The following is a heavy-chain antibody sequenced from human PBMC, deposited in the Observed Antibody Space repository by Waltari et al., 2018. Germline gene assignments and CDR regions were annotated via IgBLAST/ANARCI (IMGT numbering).Heavy chain of an antibody. CDR2: IYHRGTT. J-gene: IGHJ4*02. D-gene: IGHD6-13*01. CDR3: ARDRSWYEVFVY. V-gene: IGHV4-39*07. Sequence: LQLQESGPGLVKSSETLSLTCTVSGGSISNDLYYWGWIRQSPGRGLEWIGSIYHRGTTYYNPSLQSRVTISVDTSKNQFSLKLTSVTSADTAVYYCARDRSWYEVFVYWGQGTLVTVSS. CDR1: GGSISNDLYY.